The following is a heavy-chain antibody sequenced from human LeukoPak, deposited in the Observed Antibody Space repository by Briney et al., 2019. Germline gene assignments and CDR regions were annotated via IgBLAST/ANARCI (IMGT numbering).Heavy chain of an antibody. V-gene: IGHV3-23*01. CDR1: GFTFSSYG. CDR3: VKDLCSSGICYFDY. D-gene: IGHD3-10*02. Sequence: GGSLRVSCAASGFTFSSYGMSWVRQAPGEGLEWVSAISGSGGSTYYADSVKGRFTISRDNSKNTLYLQMNSLRAEDTAVYYCVKDLCSSGICYFDYWGQGTLVTVSS. CDR2: ISGSGGST. J-gene: IGHJ4*02.